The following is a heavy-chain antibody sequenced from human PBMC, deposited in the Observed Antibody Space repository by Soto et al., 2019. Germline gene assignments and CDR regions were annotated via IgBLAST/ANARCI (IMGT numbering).Heavy chain of an antibody. Sequence: QITLKESGPTLVKPTQTLTLTCTFSGFSLSTSGVGVGWIRQPPGKALEWLALIYWDDDKRYSPSLKSRLTLTKDTSKNQVVLTMTNMDPVDTATYYCAHRLLAGGYCSSTSCYKILSNWFDPWGQGTLVTVSS. CDR3: AHRLLAGGYCSSTSCYKILSNWFDP. CDR2: IYWDDDK. D-gene: IGHD2-2*02. J-gene: IGHJ5*02. V-gene: IGHV2-5*02. CDR1: GFSLSTSGVG.